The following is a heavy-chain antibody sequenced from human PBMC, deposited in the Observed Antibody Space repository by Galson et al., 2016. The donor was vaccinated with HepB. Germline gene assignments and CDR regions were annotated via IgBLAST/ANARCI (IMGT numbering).Heavy chain of an antibody. J-gene: IGHJ5*02. Sequence: TLSLTCAVSGGSISSGGYSWSWLRQPPGKGLEWIGYFYHIGSTSYNPSLKSRVTISVDRSKNQFSLKLSSVTAADTAVYYCARGGDFWRHHNWFDPWGQGTLVTVSS. CDR1: GGSISSGGYS. V-gene: IGHV4-30-2*01. CDR3: ARGGDFWRHHNWFDP. D-gene: IGHD3-3*01. CDR2: FYHIGST.